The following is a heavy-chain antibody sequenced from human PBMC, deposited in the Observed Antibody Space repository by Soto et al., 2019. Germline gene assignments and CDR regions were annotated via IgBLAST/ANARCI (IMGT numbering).Heavy chain of an antibody. D-gene: IGHD5-12*01. V-gene: IGHV1-69*12. CDR3: VRVVAIPGYPDN. Sequence: QVQLVQYGAEGRHPASSVKVSCKTSGGTFSSYAISWVRQAPGQGLEWMGGIVPIVDTSTYAQKFQGRVTITADESTSTVYMELSSLRSDDTAVYYCVRVVAIPGYPDNWGQGTLVTVSS. J-gene: IGHJ4*02. CDR2: IVPIVDTS. CDR1: GGTFSSYA.